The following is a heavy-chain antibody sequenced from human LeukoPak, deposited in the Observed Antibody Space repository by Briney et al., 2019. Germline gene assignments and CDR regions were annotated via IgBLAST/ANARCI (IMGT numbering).Heavy chain of an antibody. CDR2: IYYSGST. CDR3: ASRRGYSGYDDN. J-gene: IGHJ4*02. Sequence: KASETLSLTCTVSGGSISSSSYYWGWIRQPPGKGLEWIGSIYYSGSTYYNPSLKSPVTISVDTSKNQFSLKLSSVTAADTAVYYCASRRGYSGYDDNWGQGTLVTASS. D-gene: IGHD5-12*01. V-gene: IGHV4-39*01. CDR1: GGSISSSSYY.